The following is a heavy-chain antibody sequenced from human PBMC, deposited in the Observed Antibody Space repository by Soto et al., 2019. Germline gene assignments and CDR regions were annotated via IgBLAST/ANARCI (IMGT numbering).Heavy chain of an antibody. CDR3: ARAIGPTLFDY. D-gene: IGHD3-22*01. Sequence: PXGSLRLSCSAAGFSLSSYDMHWVRQGTGKGLEWVSAIGTTGDTYYAGSVKGRFTISRENAKNSLYLQMNSLRAGDTAIYFCARAIGPTLFDYWGQGTLVTVSS. V-gene: IGHV3-13*04. CDR2: IGTTGDT. J-gene: IGHJ4*02. CDR1: GFSLSSYD.